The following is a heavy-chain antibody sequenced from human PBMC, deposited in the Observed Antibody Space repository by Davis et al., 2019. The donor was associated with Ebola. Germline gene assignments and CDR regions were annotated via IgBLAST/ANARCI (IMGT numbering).Heavy chain of an antibody. Sequence: GESLKISCAASGFTFSSYSMNWVRQAPGKGLEWVSSISSSSSYIYYADSVKGRFTISRDNAKNSLYLQMNSLRAEDTAVYYCARSPYPYCSGGSCSFDYWGQGTLVTVSS. D-gene: IGHD2-15*01. V-gene: IGHV3-21*01. J-gene: IGHJ4*02. CDR1: GFTFSSYS. CDR3: ARSPYPYCSGGSCSFDY. CDR2: ISSSSSYI.